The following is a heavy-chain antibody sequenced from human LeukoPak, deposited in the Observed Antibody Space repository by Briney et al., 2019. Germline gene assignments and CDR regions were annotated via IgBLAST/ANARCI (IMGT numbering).Heavy chain of an antibody. Sequence: EASVKVSCKPSGDTFDNYAISWVRQAPGQGLEWMGRIIPILDITNYAQKFQGRVTITADKSTRTAFMELSSLRSEDTAVYYCATGYLVRGVPRPFDYWGQGTLVTVSS. D-gene: IGHD3-10*01. CDR3: ATGYLVRGVPRPFDY. J-gene: IGHJ4*02. CDR2: IIPILDIT. CDR1: GDTFDNYA. V-gene: IGHV1-69*04.